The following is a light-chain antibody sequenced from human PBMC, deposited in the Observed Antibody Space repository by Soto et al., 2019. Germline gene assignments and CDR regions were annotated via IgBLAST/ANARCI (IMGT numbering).Light chain of an antibody. V-gene: IGKV1-5*01. J-gene: IGKJ1*01. Sequence: DIQMPQSPSTLSSSVGDRVTITCRASQGIGVWLALYQQKPGRAPKLLIYDASILQGGGPSRFSGNGSGTEFTLTISSLQPDDFATYYCQQYDTSSATFGQGTKVEIK. CDR2: DAS. CDR1: QGIGVW. CDR3: QQYDTSSAT.